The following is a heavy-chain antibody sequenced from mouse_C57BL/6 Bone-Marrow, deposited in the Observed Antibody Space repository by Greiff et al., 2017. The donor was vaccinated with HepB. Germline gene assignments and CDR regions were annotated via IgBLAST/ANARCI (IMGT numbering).Heavy chain of an antibody. D-gene: IGHD1-1*01. Sequence: EVKLVESGGGLVKPGGSLKLSCAASGFTFSSYTMSWVRQTPEKRLEWVATISGGGVNTYYPDSVKGRFTISRDNAKNTLYLQMSSLRSEDTALYYCARPNYYGSSLGWFAYWGQGTLVTVSA. J-gene: IGHJ3*01. V-gene: IGHV5-9*01. CDR1: GFTFSSYT. CDR3: ARPNYYGSSLGWFAY. CDR2: ISGGGVNT.